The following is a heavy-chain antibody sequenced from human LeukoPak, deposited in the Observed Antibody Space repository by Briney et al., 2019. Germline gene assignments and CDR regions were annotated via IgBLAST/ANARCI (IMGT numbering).Heavy chain of an antibody. CDR3: ARLLVATRLDVDY. Sequence: ASVQFSCKASGGTFSSYAISWARRAPGQGLEWMGGIIPIFGTANYAQKFQGRVTITADESTSTAYMELSSLRSEDTAVYYCARLLVATRLDVDYWGQGTLVTVSS. J-gene: IGHJ4*02. CDR1: GGTFSSYA. D-gene: IGHD5-12*01. V-gene: IGHV1-69*13. CDR2: IIPIFGTA.